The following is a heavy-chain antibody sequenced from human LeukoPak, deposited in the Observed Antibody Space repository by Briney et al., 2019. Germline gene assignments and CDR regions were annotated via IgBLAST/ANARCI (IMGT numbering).Heavy chain of an antibody. CDR3: ASDLAGHYYGSGSSFDY. CDR1: GFTFSNYR. V-gene: IGHV3-7*01. Sequence: PGGSLRLSCAASGFTFSNYRMSWVRQAPGKGLEWVANIREDGSEKYYVDSVKGQFTISRDNAKNSLFLQMDSLRAEDTAVYYCASDLAGHYYGSGSSFDYWGQGTLVTVS. J-gene: IGHJ4*02. CDR2: IREDGSEK. D-gene: IGHD3-10*01.